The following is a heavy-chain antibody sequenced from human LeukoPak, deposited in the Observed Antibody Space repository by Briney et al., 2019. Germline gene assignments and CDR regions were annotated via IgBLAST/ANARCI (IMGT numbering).Heavy chain of an antibody. V-gene: IGHV4-31*03. D-gene: IGHD5-18*01. J-gene: IGHJ1*01. CDR1: GGSISSGGYY. CDR3: ARGNSYGYRSAEYFQH. CDR2: IYYSEST. Sequence: SQTLSLTCTVSGGSISSGGYYWSWIRQHPGKGLEWIGYIYYSESTYYNPSLKSRVTISVDTSKNQFSLKLSSVTAADTAVYYCARGNSYGYRSAEYFQHWGQGTLVTVSS.